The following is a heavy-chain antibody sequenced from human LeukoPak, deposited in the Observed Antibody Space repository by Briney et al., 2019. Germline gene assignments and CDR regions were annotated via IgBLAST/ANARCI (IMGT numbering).Heavy chain of an antibody. CDR2: ISSSSSYI. V-gene: IGHV3-21*04. Sequence: GGSLRLSCAASGFTFSSYSMNWVRQAPGKGLEWVSSISSSSSYIYYADSVKGRFTISRDNAKNSLYLQMNSLRAEDTAVYYCARDLKVGVTVYYGMDVWGQGTTVTVSS. D-gene: IGHD1-26*01. J-gene: IGHJ6*02. CDR1: GFTFSSYS. CDR3: ARDLKVGVTVYYGMDV.